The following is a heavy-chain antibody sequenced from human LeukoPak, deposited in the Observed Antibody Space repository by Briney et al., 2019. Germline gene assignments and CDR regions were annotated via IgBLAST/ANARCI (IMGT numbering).Heavy chain of an antibody. CDR1: GFTFSTSA. D-gene: IGHD2-15*01. J-gene: IGHJ4*02. V-gene: IGHV3-23*01. CDR2: IGGNGAT. Sequence: GGSLRLSCVGSGFTFSTSAMSWVPQAPGKGLEWVSAIGGNGATYYAESVKGRFTISRDTSRNTLYLQMNRLRAEDTAVYNCARHSSQGTFDNWGQGALVTVSS. CDR3: ARHSSQGTFDN.